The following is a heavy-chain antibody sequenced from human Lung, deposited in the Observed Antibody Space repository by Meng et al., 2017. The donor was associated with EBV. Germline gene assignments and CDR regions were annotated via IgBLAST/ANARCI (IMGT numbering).Heavy chain of an antibody. CDR1: GDSIRFGDYY. Sequence: QVQPRESGPGLVKPSQTLSLPCTVSGDSIRFGDYYWSWIRQPPGKGLEWIGYIYDSGSTSYNPSLMSRVTISVDTSRNQFSLKLTSVTAADTAVYYCAREYSSSSGLPGPWGQGTLVTVSS. CDR2: IYDSGST. V-gene: IGHV4-30-4*08. CDR3: AREYSSSSGLPGP. J-gene: IGHJ5*02. D-gene: IGHD6-6*01.